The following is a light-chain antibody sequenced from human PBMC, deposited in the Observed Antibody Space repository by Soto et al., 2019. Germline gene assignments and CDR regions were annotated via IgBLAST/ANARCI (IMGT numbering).Light chain of an antibody. CDR1: SSDIGGYNY. CDR3: YSFVGSKVFV. CDR2: DVS. Sequence: QSALTQPRSVSGSPGQSVTFSCTGTSSDIGGYNYVSWYQQHPGTAPKLIIYDVSKRPSGVPDRFSGSKSGNTASLTSSGLQAEDEDDYYCYSFVGSKVFVFGTGTKVTVL. J-gene: IGLJ1*01. V-gene: IGLV2-11*01.